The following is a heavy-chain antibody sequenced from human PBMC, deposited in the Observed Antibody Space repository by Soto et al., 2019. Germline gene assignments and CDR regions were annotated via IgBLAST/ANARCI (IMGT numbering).Heavy chain of an antibody. D-gene: IGHD3-16*02. CDR3: ARVEFLMITFGGVIVMDYYYYMDV. J-gene: IGHJ6*03. V-gene: IGHV1-18*01. Sequence: ASVKVSCKASGYTFTSYGISWVRQAPGQGLEWMGWISAYNVNTNYAQKLQGRVTMTTDTSTSTAYMELRSLRSDDTAVYYCARVEFLMITFGGVIVMDYYYYMDVWGKGTTVTVSS. CDR2: ISAYNVNT. CDR1: GYTFTSYG.